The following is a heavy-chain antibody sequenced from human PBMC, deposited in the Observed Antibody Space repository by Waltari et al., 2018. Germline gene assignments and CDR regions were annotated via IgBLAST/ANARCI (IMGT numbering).Heavy chain of an antibody. D-gene: IGHD6-13*01. CDR3: ARVEIRDSSSWYSPNWFDP. Sequence: QVQLVQSGAEVKKPGASVKVSCKASGYTFTGYYMHWVRQAPGHGLEWMGWINPNSGGTNYAQKFQGRVTMTRDTSISTAYMELSRLRSDDTAVYYCARVEIRDSSSWYSPNWFDPWGQGTLVTVSS. CDR2: INPNSGGT. V-gene: IGHV1-2*02. CDR1: GYTFTGYY. J-gene: IGHJ5*02.